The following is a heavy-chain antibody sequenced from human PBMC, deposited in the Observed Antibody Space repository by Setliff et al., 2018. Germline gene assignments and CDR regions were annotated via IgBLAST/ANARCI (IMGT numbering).Heavy chain of an antibody. CDR3: ARVPNFWSGYLDY. D-gene: IGHD3-3*01. Sequence: SETLSLTCAVSGYSVRSGYYWGWVRQPPGKGLEWIGEINHSGSTNYNPSLKSRVTISVDTSKNQFSLKLSSVTAADTAVYYCARVPNFWSGYLDYWGQGTLVTVSS. V-gene: IGHV4-38-2*01. J-gene: IGHJ4*02. CDR2: INHSGST. CDR1: GYSVRSGYY.